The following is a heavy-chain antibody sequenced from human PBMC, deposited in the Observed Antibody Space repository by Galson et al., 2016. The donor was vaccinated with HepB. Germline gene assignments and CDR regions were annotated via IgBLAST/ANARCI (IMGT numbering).Heavy chain of an antibody. J-gene: IGHJ6*02. D-gene: IGHD2-15*01. CDR1: GGSISSYY. CDR2: IYYSGST. CDR3: ARDQDYYYGMDV. Sequence: SETLSLTCTVSGGSISSYYWSWIRQTPGKGLKWIGYIYYSGSTNYNPSLKSRVTISVDTSKNQLSLKLSSVTAADTAVYYCARDQDYYYGMDVRGQGTTVTVSS. V-gene: IGHV4-59*01.